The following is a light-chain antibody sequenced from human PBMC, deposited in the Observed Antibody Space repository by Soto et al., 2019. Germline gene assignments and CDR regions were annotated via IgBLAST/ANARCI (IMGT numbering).Light chain of an antibody. CDR3: QQYNNWPRT. Sequence: IVLTQSQASLSLSPGERASLSCRASQSVSNYLAWYQEKPGQAPRLLIYDAFNRATGIPARFSGSGSGTDFTLTISSLEPEDFAVYYCQQYNNWPRTFGQGTKVDI. V-gene: IGKV3-11*01. J-gene: IGKJ1*01. CDR2: DAF. CDR1: QSVSNY.